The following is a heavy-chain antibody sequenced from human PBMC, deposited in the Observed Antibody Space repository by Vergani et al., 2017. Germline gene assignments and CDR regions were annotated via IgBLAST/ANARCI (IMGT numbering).Heavy chain of an antibody. CDR2: IYYSGST. D-gene: IGHD2-2*01. CDR3: ARALSVVVPAAKKVYVDY. V-gene: IGHV4-31*03. J-gene: IGHJ4*02. CDR1: GGSLSSGGYY. Sequence: QVQLQESGPGLVKPSQTLSLTCTVSGGSLSSGGYYWSWIRQHPGKGLEWIGYIYYSGSTYYNPSLKSRVTISVDTSKNQFSLKLSSVTAADTAVYYCARALSVVVPAAKKVYVDYWGQGTLVTVSS.